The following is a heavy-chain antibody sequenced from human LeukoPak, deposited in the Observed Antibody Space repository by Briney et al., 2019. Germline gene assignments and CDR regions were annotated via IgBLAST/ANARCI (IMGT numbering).Heavy chain of an antibody. CDR2: SSSGGST. CDR1: GFTLSSYA. J-gene: IGHJ4*02. Sequence: GGSLRLSCAASGFTLSSYAMSWVRQAPGKGLQWVSGSSSGGSTYYVDSVKGRFTISTDNSKNTLYLQMNSLRAEDAAVYFCAKAPVTSCRGAYCYPFDSWGQGTLVTVSS. D-gene: IGHD2-21*01. V-gene: IGHV3-23*01. CDR3: AKAPVTSCRGAYCYPFDS.